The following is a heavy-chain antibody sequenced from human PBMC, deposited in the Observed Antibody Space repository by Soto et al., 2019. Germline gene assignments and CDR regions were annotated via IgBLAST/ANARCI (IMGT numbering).Heavy chain of an antibody. V-gene: IGHV1-69*06. CDR2: IVPIRGAG. J-gene: IGHJ4*02. D-gene: IGHD3-16*01. CDR1: GDTFTTYT. Sequence: QVQLVQSGAEVKKPGSSVKVSCKASGDTFTTYTINWVRQAPGQGLEWMGGIVPIRGAGNYAQKFQGRVTITADRSTTTAYLDLSSLRSDDTAVYYCAREGEGIPAHRYWGQGTLVTVSS. CDR3: AREGEGIPAHRY.